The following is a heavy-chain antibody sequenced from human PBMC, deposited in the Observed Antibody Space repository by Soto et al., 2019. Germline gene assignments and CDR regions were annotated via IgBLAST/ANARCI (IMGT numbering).Heavy chain of an antibody. Sequence: TLSLTCTVSGGSISSGGYYWSWIRQHPGKGLEWIGYIYYSGSTYYNPSLKSRVTISVDTSKNQFSLKLSSVTAADTAVYYCAREGGNRYYYYGMDVWGQGTTVTVSS. CDR2: IYYSGST. V-gene: IGHV4-31*03. D-gene: IGHD3-16*01. CDR3: AREGGNRYYYYGMDV. J-gene: IGHJ6*02. CDR1: GGSISSGGYY.